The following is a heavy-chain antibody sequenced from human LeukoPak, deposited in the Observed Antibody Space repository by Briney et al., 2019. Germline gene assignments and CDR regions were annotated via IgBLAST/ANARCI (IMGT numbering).Heavy chain of an antibody. V-gene: IGHV3-48*02. CDR3: ARVRGNGWYFDL. CDR1: GFTVNSYG. D-gene: IGHD4-23*01. Sequence: GGSLRLSCAASGFTVNSYGMNWVRQAPGKGLEWVSYISGSSSIKCYADSVKGRFTISRDNAKNSLYLQINSLRDDDTAVYYCARVRGNGWYFDLWGRGTLVTVSS. CDR2: ISGSSSIK. J-gene: IGHJ2*01.